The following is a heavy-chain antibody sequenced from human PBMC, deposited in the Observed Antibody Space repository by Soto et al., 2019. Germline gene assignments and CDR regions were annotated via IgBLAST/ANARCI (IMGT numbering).Heavy chain of an antibody. CDR3: ARVWGGAFDI. D-gene: IGHD3-10*01. V-gene: IGHV4-4*02. CDR2: IYHSGST. Sequence: SETLSLTCAVSGGSISSSNWWSWVRQPPGKGLEWIGDIYHSGSTNYNPSLKSRVTISVDTSKNQFSLKLSSVTAADTAVYYCARVWGGAFDIWGQGTMVTVSS. CDR1: GGSISSSNW. J-gene: IGHJ3*02.